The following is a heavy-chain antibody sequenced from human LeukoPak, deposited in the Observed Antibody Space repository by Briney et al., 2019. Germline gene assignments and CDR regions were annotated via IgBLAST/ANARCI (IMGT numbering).Heavy chain of an antibody. D-gene: IGHD3-22*01. CDR3: ARDLGQDSSGYYAFDY. J-gene: IGHJ4*02. Sequence: ASVKISCKASGYTFTSYYMHWARQAPGQGLEWMGIINPSGGSTSYAQKFQGRVTMTRDTSTSTVYMELSSLRSEDTAVYYCARDLGQDSSGYYAFDYWGQGTLVTVSS. CDR2: INPSGGST. CDR1: GYTFTSYY. V-gene: IGHV1-46*01.